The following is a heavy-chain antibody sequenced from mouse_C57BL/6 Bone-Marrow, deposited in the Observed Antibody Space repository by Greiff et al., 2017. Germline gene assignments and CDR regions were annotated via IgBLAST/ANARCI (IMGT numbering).Heavy chain of an antibody. J-gene: IGHJ2*01. Sequence: VQLQQSGPVLARPGASVKMSCKTSGYTFTSYWMHWVKQRPGQGLEWIGAIYPGNSDTSYNQKFKGKAKLTAVTSASTAYMELSSLTNEDSAVYYCARGWYRYYFDYWGQGTTLTVSS. CDR2: IYPGNSDT. CDR1: GYTFTSYW. CDR3: ARGWYRYYFDY. V-gene: IGHV1-5*01. D-gene: IGHD1-1*02.